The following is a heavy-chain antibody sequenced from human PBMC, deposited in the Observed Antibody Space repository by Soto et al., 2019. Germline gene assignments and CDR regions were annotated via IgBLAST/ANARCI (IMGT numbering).Heavy chain of an antibody. J-gene: IGHJ4*02. CDR1: GYAFTTYG. Sequence: QVHLVQSGAEVKKPGASVKVSCKGSGYAFTTYGITWVRQAPGQGLEWMGWISAHNGNTNYAQKLQGRVTVTRDTATSTAYMELRSPRSDDTAVDYCARGRYGDYWGQGALVTVSS. CDR2: ISAHNGNT. CDR3: ARGRYGDY. D-gene: IGHD1-1*01. V-gene: IGHV1-18*01.